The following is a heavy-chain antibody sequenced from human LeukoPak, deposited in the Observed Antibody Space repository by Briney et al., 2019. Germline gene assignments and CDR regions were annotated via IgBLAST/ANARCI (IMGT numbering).Heavy chain of an antibody. D-gene: IGHD2-15*01. V-gene: IGHV3-43*01. CDR2: IGRDGRVT. CDR3: TRVHGGYPFDY. CDR1: GFNFYRFT. J-gene: IGHJ4*02. Sequence: PGGSLRLSCTASGFNFYRFTMHWVRQSPGKGLEWVSFIGRDGRVTSYADSVKGRFTISRDNAKNSLNLQMNSLRAEDTAVYYCTRVHGGYPFDYWGQGTLVTVSS.